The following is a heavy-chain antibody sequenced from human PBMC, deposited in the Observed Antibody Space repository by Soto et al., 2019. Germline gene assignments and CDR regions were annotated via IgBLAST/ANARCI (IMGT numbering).Heavy chain of an antibody. Sequence: SETLSLTCTFSGGSISSGDYYWSWIRQPPGKGLEWIGYIYYSGSTYYNPSRKSRVTISVDTSKNQFSLKLSSVTAADTAVYYCARVGGYYGDYPNFDYWGQGTLVTVS. J-gene: IGHJ4*02. CDR2: IYYSGST. D-gene: IGHD4-17*01. CDR1: GGSISSGDYY. CDR3: ARVGGYYGDYPNFDY. V-gene: IGHV4-30-4*02.